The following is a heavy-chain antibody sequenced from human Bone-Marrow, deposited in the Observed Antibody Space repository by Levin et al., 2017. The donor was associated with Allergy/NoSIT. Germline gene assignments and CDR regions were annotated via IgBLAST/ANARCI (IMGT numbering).Heavy chain of an antibody. D-gene: IGHD3-16*02. V-gene: IGHV4-39*01. J-gene: IGHJ4*02. CDR2: VYYSGTT. CDR1: GDSVGSSRYY. CDR3: ARLADYVWGSYRTDFDY. Sequence: SETLSLTCSVSGDSVGSSRYYWGWVRQPPGKGLQWIGTVYYSGTTDYNPSLKSRVATSLDASKNQFSLQLTSVTAADTAVYYCARLADYVWGSYRTDFDYWGQGILVTVSS.